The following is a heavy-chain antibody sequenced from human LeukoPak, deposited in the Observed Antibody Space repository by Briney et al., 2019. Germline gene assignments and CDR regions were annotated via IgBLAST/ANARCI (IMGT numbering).Heavy chain of an antibody. CDR3: ARDSYYGGTQDY. J-gene: IGHJ4*02. Sequence: GGSLRLACAASGFIFSSYEMNWVRQAPGKGLEWVSYISTRGGTIYYADSVKGRFTISRDNAKNSLYLQMNSLRAEDTAVYYCARDSYYGGTQDYWGQGTLVTVSS. D-gene: IGHD4-23*01. CDR1: GFIFSSYE. V-gene: IGHV3-48*03. CDR2: ISTRGGTI.